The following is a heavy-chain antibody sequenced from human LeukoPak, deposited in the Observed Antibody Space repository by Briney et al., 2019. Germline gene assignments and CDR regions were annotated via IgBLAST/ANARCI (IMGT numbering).Heavy chain of an antibody. J-gene: IGHJ4*02. V-gene: IGHV1-18*01. Sequence: ASVKVSCKASDYTFTNYGIVWVRQAPGQGLEWMGWISTYNGDTNYAQKFRGRVTMTTDTSTSTAYMELRSLRSDDTALYYCARAYCSSTGCFFVDYWGQGTLVTVSS. CDR1: DYTFTNYG. D-gene: IGHD2-2*01. CDR2: ISTYNGDT. CDR3: ARAYCSSTGCFFVDY.